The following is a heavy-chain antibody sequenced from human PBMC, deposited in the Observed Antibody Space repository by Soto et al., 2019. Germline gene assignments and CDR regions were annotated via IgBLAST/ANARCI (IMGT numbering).Heavy chain of an antibody. CDR3: AREPWEGYGDYY. CDR2: IHHSGST. D-gene: IGHD4-17*01. Sequence: PSETLSLTCIVSGGSISSGYYYWSWIRQPPGKGLEWIGYIHHSGSTYYSPSLKSRVTISVDTSKNQFSLKLSSVTAADTAVYYCAREPWEGYGDYYWGQGTLVTVSS. CDR1: GGSISSGYYY. V-gene: IGHV4-30-4*01. J-gene: IGHJ4*02.